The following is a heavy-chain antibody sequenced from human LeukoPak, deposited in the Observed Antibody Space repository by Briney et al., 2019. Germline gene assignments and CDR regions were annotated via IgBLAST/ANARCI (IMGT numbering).Heavy chain of an antibody. CDR3: ARGLASTFDY. J-gene: IGHJ4*02. D-gene: IGHD2-2*01. V-gene: IGHV6-1*01. CDR2: TYYRSKWYN. Sequence: SQTLPLTCAISGDSVSSTSTAWNWIRQSPSRGLEWLGRTYYRSKWYNDYAVSVKSRITINPDTSRNQFSLQLNSVSPEDTAVYYCARGLASTFDYWGQGTLVTVSS. CDR1: GDSVSSTSTA.